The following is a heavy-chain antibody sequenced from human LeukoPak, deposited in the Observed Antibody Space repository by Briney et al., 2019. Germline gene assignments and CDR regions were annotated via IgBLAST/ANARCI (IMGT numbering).Heavy chain of an antibody. Sequence: PSETLSLTCTVSGGSISSSSYYWGWIRQPPGKGLEWIGSIYYSGSTYYNPSLKSRVTISVDTSKNQFSLKLSSVTAADTAVYYCARDEGGNSAWGQGTLVTVSS. CDR1: GGSISSSSYY. D-gene: IGHD4-23*01. V-gene: IGHV4-39*07. J-gene: IGHJ5*02. CDR2: IYYSGST. CDR3: ARDEGGNSA.